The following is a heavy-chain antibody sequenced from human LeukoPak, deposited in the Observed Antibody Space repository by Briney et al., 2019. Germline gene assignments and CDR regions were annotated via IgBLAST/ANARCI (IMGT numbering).Heavy chain of an antibody. Sequence: GGSLRLSCAASGFNFTTYDMSWVRQAPGKGLEWVSTISRNNYYIFYADSLKGRFTISGDNAKNTQYLQMNSLRAEDTAVYYCARSGRGGAFDIWGQGTMVTVSS. J-gene: IGHJ3*02. V-gene: IGHV3-21*01. CDR3: ARSGRGGAFDI. CDR1: GFNFTTYD. CDR2: ISRNNYYI. D-gene: IGHD1-26*01.